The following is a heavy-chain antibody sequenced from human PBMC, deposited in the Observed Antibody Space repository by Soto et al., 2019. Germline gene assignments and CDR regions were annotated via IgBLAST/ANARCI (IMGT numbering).Heavy chain of an antibody. CDR3: VRERIRATTGPY. V-gene: IGHV3-48*01. CDR1: GFTFSTSS. CDR2: TRFSGGII. J-gene: IGHJ4*02. Sequence: EAQLVESGGGLVQPGGSLRLSCAASGFTFSTSSMSWVRQAPGKGLEWVSYTRFSGGIIYYADSVRARFAISRDNAKNLLYLEMNSLRAEDTAVYYCVRERIRATTGPYWCQGTLVTVSS. D-gene: IGHD1-1*01.